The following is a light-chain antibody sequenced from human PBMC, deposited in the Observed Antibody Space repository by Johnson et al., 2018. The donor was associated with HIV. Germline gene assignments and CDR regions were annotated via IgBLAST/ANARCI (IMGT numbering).Light chain of an antibody. Sequence: SVLTQPPSVSAAPGQKVTISCSGSSSNIGNNYVSWYQQLPGTAPKLLIYENNKRPSGIPDRFSGSKSATSATLGITGLQTGDEADYYCGTWDSSLSADVFGTATKVTVL. J-gene: IGLJ1*01. V-gene: IGLV1-51*02. CDR2: ENN. CDR3: GTWDSSLSADV. CDR1: SSNIGNNY.